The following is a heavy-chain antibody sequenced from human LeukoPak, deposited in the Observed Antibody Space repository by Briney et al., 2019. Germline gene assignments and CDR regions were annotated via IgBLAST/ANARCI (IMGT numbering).Heavy chain of an antibody. CDR2: IYASGSA. Sequence: PSETLSLTCTVSGDSISSYYWIWIRQPAGKGLEYIGRIYASGSANYNPSLKSRVSMSLDTSQNQFSLRLSSVTAADTAVYYCAGDRDTYGYPDYWGQGTLVTVSS. J-gene: IGHJ4*02. V-gene: IGHV4-4*07. D-gene: IGHD5-18*01. CDR1: GDSISSYY. CDR3: AGDRDTYGYPDY.